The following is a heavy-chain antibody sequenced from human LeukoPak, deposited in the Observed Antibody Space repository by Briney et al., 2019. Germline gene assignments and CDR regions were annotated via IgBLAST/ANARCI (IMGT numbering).Heavy chain of an antibody. D-gene: IGHD2-2*01. Sequence: SETLSLTCTVSGGSISSGGYYWSWIRQHPGKGLEWIGYIYYSGSTYYNPSLKSRVTISVDTSKNQFSLKLSSVTAADTAVYYCARAEYQLLFGGNWFDPWGQGTLVTVSS. J-gene: IGHJ5*02. CDR2: IYYSGST. V-gene: IGHV4-31*03. CDR1: GGSISSGGYY. CDR3: ARAEYQLLFGGNWFDP.